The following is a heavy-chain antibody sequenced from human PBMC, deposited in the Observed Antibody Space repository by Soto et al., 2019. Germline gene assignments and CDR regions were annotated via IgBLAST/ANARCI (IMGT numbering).Heavy chain of an antibody. CDR1: GFTFSSYA. CDR3: AKATTNGGWFNPFDS. D-gene: IGHD6-19*01. V-gene: IGHV3-23*01. Sequence: PGGSLRLSCAASGFTFSSYAMTWVRQAPGKGLEWVSGITGSGVTTYYADSVKGRFTISRDNSKNTLYLRINTLRAEDTAVYYCAKATTNGGWFNPFDSWGQGALVTVSS. CDR2: ITGSGVTT. J-gene: IGHJ4*02.